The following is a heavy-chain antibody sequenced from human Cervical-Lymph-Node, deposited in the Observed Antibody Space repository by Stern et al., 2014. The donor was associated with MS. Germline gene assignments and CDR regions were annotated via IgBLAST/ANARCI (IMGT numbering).Heavy chain of an antibody. D-gene: IGHD2-8*02. CDR3: AKHACTGAACPFDL. V-gene: IGHV4-39*01. J-gene: IGHJ4*02. CDR2: VYYIGPT. CDR1: GDSISSYTHY. Sequence: QVQLQESGPGLVKPSETLSLTCAVSGDSISSYTHYWAWIRQPPGKGLEWIGSVYYIGPTYYTPPLKSPVTISVDTSKNHSSLGLNSVTAADTAVYYCAKHACTGAACPFDLWGQGTLVTVSS.